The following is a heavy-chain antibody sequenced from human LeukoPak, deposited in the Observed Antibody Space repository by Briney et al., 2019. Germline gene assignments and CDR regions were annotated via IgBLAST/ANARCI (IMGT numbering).Heavy chain of an antibody. D-gene: IGHD3-22*01. J-gene: IGHJ3*02. CDR3: AKDYSSGYYYNAFDI. CDR2: ISGSGGST. CDR1: GFTFSSYS. Sequence: GGSLRLSCAASGFTFSSYSMNWVRQAPGKGLEWVSAISGSGGSTYYADSVKGRFTISRDNSKNTLYLQMNSLRAEDTAVYYCAKDYSSGYYYNAFDIWGQGTMVTVSS. V-gene: IGHV3-23*01.